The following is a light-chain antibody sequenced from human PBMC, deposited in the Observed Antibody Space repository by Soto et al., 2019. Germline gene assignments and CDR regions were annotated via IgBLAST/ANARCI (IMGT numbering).Light chain of an antibody. CDR2: GAT. CDR3: HQYGSSPT. Sequence: IVLTQSPGTLSLSPGQRATLSCRASQSVSSSFLAWYQQKPGQSPRLLMYGATSRATGIPDRFSGRGSGTGFTLTISRLEPEDFAVYYCHQYGSSPTFGGGTKV. CDR1: QSVSSSF. V-gene: IGKV3-20*01. J-gene: IGKJ4*01.